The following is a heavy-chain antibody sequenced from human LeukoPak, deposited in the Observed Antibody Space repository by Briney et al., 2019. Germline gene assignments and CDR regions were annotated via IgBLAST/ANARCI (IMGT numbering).Heavy chain of an antibody. V-gene: IGHV1-8*01. CDR2: VHPNSGNT. CDR1: GYPFTTYE. Sequence: ASVKVSCKTSGYPFTTYEINWVRQAAGQGLEWMGWVHPNSGNTAYAQKFQGRVTMTRDTSITTAYMELSGLRSDDTAVYFCARGPRNDPWGQGTLVTVSS. D-gene: IGHD1-14*01. CDR3: ARGPRNDP. J-gene: IGHJ5*02.